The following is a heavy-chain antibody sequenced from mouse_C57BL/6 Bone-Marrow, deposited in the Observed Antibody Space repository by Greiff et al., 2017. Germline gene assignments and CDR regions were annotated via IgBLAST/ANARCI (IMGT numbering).Heavy chain of an antibody. CDR2: ISNGGGST. Sequence: EVKVEESGGGLVQPGGSLKLSCAASGFTFSDYYMYWVRQTPEKRLEWVAYISNGGGSTYYPDTVKGRFTISRDNAKNTLYLQMSRLKSEDTAMYYCARHGRWFYFDYWGQGTTLTVSS. D-gene: IGHD2-3*01. CDR1: GFTFSDYY. CDR3: ARHGRWFYFDY. J-gene: IGHJ2*01. V-gene: IGHV5-12*01.